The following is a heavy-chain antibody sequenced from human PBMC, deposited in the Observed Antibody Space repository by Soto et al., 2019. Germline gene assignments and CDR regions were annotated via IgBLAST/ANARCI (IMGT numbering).Heavy chain of an antibody. CDR1: GGSFSGYY. J-gene: IGHJ4*02. Sequence: PSETLSLTCAVYGGSFSGYYWSWIRQPPGKGLEWIGEINHSGSTNYNPSLKSRATISVATSKNPFSLKLSSVTASDTAVYYCARGYSQPLNNLDYWGQGTLVTVS. CDR2: INHSGST. CDR3: ARGYSQPLNNLDY. V-gene: IGHV4-34*01. D-gene: IGHD6-25*01.